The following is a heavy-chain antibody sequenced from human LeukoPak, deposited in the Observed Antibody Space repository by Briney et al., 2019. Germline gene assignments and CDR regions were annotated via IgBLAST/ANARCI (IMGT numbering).Heavy chain of an antibody. V-gene: IGHV3-9*01. CDR1: GFTFDDYA. D-gene: IGHD5-12*01. Sequence: GGSLRLSCAASGFTFDDYAMHWVRQAPGKGLEWVSGISWNSGSIGYADSVKGRFTISRDNAKNSLYLQMNSLRAEDTALYYCAPIPSLDEERDGYNAIDYWGQGTLVTASS. CDR3: APIPSLDEERDGYNAIDY. CDR2: ISWNSGSI. J-gene: IGHJ4*02.